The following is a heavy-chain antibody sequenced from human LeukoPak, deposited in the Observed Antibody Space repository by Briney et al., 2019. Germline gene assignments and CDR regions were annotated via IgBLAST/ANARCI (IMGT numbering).Heavy chain of an antibody. D-gene: IGHD1-1*01. CDR3: ARGDRVEARVEDTTVITNHFDY. Sequence: GESLKISCKGSGYSFSTYWIAWVRQMPGKGLEWIGIIYPDDSDTGYSPSFQGQVTISADKSISTAYLQWGSLKASDTAMYYCARGDRVEARVEDTTVITNHFDYWGQGTLVTVSS. CDR1: GYSFSTYW. CDR2: IYPDDSDT. J-gene: IGHJ4*02. V-gene: IGHV5-51*01.